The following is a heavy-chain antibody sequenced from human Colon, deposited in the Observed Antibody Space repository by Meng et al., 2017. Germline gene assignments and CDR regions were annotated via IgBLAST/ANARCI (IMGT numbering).Heavy chain of an antibody. Sequence: LGGPGPGLVKPSGPLSLTCTVSGGSISSNNWWSWVRQSPGRGLEWIGEIYQSGSTNYSPSLKSRVTISLDKSKNQFSLKVSYMTAADTAVYFCARVPTTVDPFESWGQGTLVTVSS. V-gene: IGHV4-4*02. J-gene: IGHJ4*02. D-gene: IGHD4-23*01. CDR3: ARVPTTVDPFES. CDR2: IYQSGST. CDR1: GGSISSNNW.